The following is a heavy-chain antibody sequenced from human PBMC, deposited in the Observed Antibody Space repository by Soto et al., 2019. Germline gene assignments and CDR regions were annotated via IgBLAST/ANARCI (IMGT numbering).Heavy chain of an antibody. CDR3: ARDMGEYSGYDWGFDY. CDR1: GFTFSSYS. V-gene: IGHV3-48*01. D-gene: IGHD5-12*01. J-gene: IGHJ4*02. Sequence: GGSLRLSCAASGFTFSSYSMNWVRQAPGKGLEWVSYISSSSSTIYYADSVKGRFTISRDNAKNSLYLQMNSLRAEDTAVYYCARDMGEYSGYDWGFDYWGQGTLVTVSS. CDR2: ISSSSSTI.